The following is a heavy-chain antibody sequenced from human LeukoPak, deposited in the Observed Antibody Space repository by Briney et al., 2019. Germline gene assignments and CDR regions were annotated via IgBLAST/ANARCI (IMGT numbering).Heavy chain of an antibody. V-gene: IGHV3-74*01. J-gene: IGHJ5*02. CDR2: IKSDGSTT. CDR1: GFTFSSYW. D-gene: IGHD2-15*01. Sequence: GGSQRLSCAASGFTFSSYWMHWVRQAPGKGLVWVSRIKSDGSTTNYADSVKGRFTISRDNAENTLYLQMNSLRVEDTAVYYCTRRVSTTRWFDPWGQGTLVTVSS. CDR3: TRRVSTTRWFDP.